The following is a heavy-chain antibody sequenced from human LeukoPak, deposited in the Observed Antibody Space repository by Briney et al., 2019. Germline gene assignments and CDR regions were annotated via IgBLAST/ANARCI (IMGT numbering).Heavy chain of an antibody. D-gene: IGHD2-15*01. J-gene: IGHJ4*02. CDR2: ISSSSSYI. V-gene: IGHV3-21*01. CDR1: GFPLSTFS. Sequence: PGGAPRLSCAASGFPLSTFSMNRVPQAPGKGPELGSSISSSSSYINYADSVKGRFTISRDNAKNSVYLQMNSLRAEDTAVYYCARAGHIVVGPDYWGQGTLVTVSS. CDR3: ARAGHIVVGPDY.